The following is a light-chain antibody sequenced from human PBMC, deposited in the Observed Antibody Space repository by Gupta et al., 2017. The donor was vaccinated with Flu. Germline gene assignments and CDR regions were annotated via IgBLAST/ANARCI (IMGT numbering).Light chain of an antibody. J-gene: IGKJ2*01. V-gene: IGKV1-39*01. CDR3: QQRYNSPPYT. CDR1: QSISSY. CDR2: AAS. Sequence: DIMLTQSPPSLSASLVDRGTFTCRASQSISSYLEWYQQKPGDTPKILIYAASRMESGVPARFSGSGSGTDFTLTISSLEPEDFATYYCQQRYNSPPYTFGQGTKMEIK.